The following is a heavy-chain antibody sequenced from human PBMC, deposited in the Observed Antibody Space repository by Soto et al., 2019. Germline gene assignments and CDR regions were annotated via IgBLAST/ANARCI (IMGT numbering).Heavy chain of an antibody. CDR1: GFTFSSYS. D-gene: IGHD4-17*01. V-gene: IGHV3-48*01. J-gene: IGHJ4*02. CDR3: ARDLTYGLFDY. Sequence: EVQLVESGGGLVQPGGSLRLSCAASGFTFSSYSMNWVRQAPGKGLEWVSYISTSSTIYYADSVKGRFTISRDNAKNSLYLQMNSLRAEDTAVYYCARDLTYGLFDYWGQGTLVTVSS. CDR2: ISTSSTI.